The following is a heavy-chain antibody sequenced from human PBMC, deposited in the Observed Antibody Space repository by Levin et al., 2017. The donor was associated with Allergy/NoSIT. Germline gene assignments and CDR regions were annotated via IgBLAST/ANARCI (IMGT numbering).Heavy chain of an antibody. CDR3: ASTYSSSSGGVY. CDR1: GFTFSSYA. J-gene: IGHJ4*02. V-gene: IGHV3-30*04. Sequence: GESLKISCAASGFTFSSYAMHWVRQAPGKGLEWVAVISYDGSNKYYADSVKGRFTISRDNSKNTLYLQMNSLRAEDTAVYYCASTYSSSSGGVYWGQGTLVTVSS. CDR2: ISYDGSNK. D-gene: IGHD6-6*01.